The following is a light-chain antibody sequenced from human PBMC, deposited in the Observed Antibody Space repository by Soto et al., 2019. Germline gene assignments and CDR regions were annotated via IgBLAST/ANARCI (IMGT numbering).Light chain of an antibody. CDR2: FGS. V-gene: IGKV2-28*01. J-gene: IGKJ1*01. CDR3: MKSQQTPPT. CDR1: QSLLQSNGYNY. Sequence: DIVMPQSPLSLPVTPAEPASISCSSSQSLLQSNGYNYLDWYLQKPGQSPQLLIFFGSYRASGVPNRFSGSGSGRDFTLKIRSVEAEDVGIYFCMKSQQTPPTFGQGTRVQIK.